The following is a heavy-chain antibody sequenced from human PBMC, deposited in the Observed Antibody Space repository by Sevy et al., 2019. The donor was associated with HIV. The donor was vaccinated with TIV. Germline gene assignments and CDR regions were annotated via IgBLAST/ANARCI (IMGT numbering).Heavy chain of an antibody. D-gene: IGHD3-3*02. Sequence: SETLSLTCTVSGGPISSDSFLWGWIRHPPGEGLSWIGSISYSGNTYYDPSLKSRITVDLDTSKKQFSLELTSVTGADTATYYCARHLHFYGIDVWGPGTTVTVSS. CDR1: GGPISSDSFL. J-gene: IGHJ6*02. V-gene: IGHV4-39*01. CDR2: ISYSGNT. CDR3: ARHLHFYGIDV.